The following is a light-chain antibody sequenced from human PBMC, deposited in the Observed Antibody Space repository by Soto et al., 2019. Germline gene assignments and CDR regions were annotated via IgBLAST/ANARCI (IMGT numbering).Light chain of an antibody. CDR3: QQSYSRMT. CDR1: QRINIY. J-gene: IGKJ1*01. CDR2: SAS. V-gene: IGKV1-39*01. Sequence: IQMTQSPSSLSTSVGDRVTITCRASQRINIYLNWYRQKPGKAPELLIYSASNLQSGVPSRFSGSGSGTEFTLTISSLQPEDFATYYCQQSYSRMTFGQGTKVDIK.